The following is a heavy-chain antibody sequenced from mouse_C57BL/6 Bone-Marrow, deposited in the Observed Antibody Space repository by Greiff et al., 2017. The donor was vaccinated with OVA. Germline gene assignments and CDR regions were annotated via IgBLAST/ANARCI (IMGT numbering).Heavy chain of an antibody. J-gene: IGHJ2*01. Sequence: VQLQQPGAELVKPGASVKLSCKASGYTFTSYWMHWVKQRPGQGLEWIGMIHPNSGSTNYNEKFKSKATLTVDKSSSTAYMQLSSLTSEDSAVYYGARKETGRGDYFDYWGQGTTLTVSS. CDR2: IHPNSGST. CDR1: GYTFTSYW. CDR3: ARKETGRGDYFDY. V-gene: IGHV1-64*01. D-gene: IGHD4-1*01.